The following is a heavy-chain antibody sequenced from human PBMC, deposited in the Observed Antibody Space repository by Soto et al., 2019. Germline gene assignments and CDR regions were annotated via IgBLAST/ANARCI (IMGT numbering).Heavy chain of an antibody. D-gene: IGHD3-22*01. CDR3: ARDQNEYYYDSSGPSGY. J-gene: IGHJ4*02. CDR2: INPNSGGT. V-gene: IGHV1-2*02. CDR1: GYTFTGYY. Sequence: ASVKVSCKASGYTFTGYYMHWVRQAPGQGLEWMGWINPNSGGTNYAQKFQGRATMTRDTSISTAYMELSRLRSDDTAVYYCARDQNEYYYDSSGPSGYWGQGTLVTV.